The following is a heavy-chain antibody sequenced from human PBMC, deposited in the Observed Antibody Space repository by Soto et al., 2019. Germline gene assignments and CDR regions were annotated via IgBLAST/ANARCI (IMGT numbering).Heavy chain of an antibody. CDR1: GGSFSGYY. Sequence: QVQLQQWGAGLLKPSETLSLTCAVYGGSFSGYYWSWIRQPPGKGLEWIGEINHSGSTNYKPSLKSRVTISVDASKKQFSLKLSSVTAADTAVYYCARGQSSLLLDCWGQGVLVTVSS. CDR3: ARGQSSLLLDC. D-gene: IGHD2-8*02. CDR2: INHSGST. V-gene: IGHV4-34*01. J-gene: IGHJ4*02.